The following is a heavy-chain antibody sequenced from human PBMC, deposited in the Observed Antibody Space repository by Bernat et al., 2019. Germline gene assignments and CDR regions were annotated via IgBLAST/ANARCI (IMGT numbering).Heavy chain of an antibody. CDR2: IKSEGYGGTT. V-gene: IGHV3-49*04. CDR3: MGHRTLERYGVSM. Sequence: EVQLVESGGGLVQPGRSLRLSCSGSGFTFGDYAMTWVRQAPGKGLEWVGFIKSEGYGGTTEYAASVKGRFTISRDDSKSIAYLQMNGLKTEDTAVYYCMGHRTLERYGVSMWGQGTMVTVSS. D-gene: IGHD4-17*01. CDR1: GFTFGDYA. J-gene: IGHJ3*01.